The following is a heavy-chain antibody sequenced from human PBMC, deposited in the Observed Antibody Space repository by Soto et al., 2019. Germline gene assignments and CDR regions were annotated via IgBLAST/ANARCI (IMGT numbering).Heavy chain of an antibody. V-gene: IGHV4-30-4*01. J-gene: IGHJ4*02. CDR3: ARGPSGDKVDY. D-gene: IGHD7-27*01. CDR1: GGSISSAAYC. Sequence: QVQLQESGPRLVSPSQTLSLTCTVSGGSISSAAYCWSWIRQSPDKGLEWIGHIYDGGTTYSSPSLKGRVTLAADTSETQFSLKLNSVSAADTAVYYSARGPSGDKVDYWGQGIQVTVSS. CDR2: IYDGGTT.